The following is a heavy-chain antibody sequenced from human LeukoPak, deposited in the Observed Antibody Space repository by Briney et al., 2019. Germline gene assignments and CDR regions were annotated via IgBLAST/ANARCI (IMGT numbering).Heavy chain of an antibody. CDR2: VSYDGSNK. CDR3: ARGDGYNADY. CDR1: GFTFSSYA. J-gene: IGHJ4*02. D-gene: IGHD5-24*01. Sequence: GGSLRLSCAASGFTFSSYAMHWVRQAPGKGLEWVAVVSYDGSNKYYADSVKGRFTISRDNSKNTLYLQMNSLRAEDTAVYYCARGDGYNADYWGQGTLVTVSS. V-gene: IGHV3-30*04.